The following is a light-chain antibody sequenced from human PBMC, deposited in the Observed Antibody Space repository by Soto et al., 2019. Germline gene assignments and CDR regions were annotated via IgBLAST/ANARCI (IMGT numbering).Light chain of an antibody. J-gene: IGKJ1*01. Sequence: DIQMTQSPSTLSASVGDRVTITCRASQSISSWLAWYQQKQGKAPKLLIYKAASLESGVPSRLSGSGSGTEFTFIFSRLQADDFPSYDCQQYNSDWPVGQGTKGVIK. CDR2: KAA. V-gene: IGKV1-5*03. CDR1: QSISSW. CDR3: QQYNSDWP.